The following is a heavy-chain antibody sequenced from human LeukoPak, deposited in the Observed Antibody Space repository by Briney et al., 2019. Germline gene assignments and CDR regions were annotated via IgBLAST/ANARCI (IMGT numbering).Heavy chain of an antibody. J-gene: IGHJ5*02. Sequence: SVKVSCKASGGTFSSYTISWVRQAPGQGLEWMGRIIPILGIANYAQKFQGRVTITADKSTSTAYMELSSLRSEDTAVYYCARPAKRVPAALNWFDPWGQGTLVTVSS. CDR2: IIPILGIA. CDR1: GGTFSSYT. CDR3: ARPAKRVPAALNWFDP. D-gene: IGHD2-2*01. V-gene: IGHV1-69*02.